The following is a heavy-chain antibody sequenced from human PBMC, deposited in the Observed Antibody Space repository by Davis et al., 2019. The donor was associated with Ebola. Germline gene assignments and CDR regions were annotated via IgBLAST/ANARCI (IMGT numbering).Heavy chain of an antibody. CDR2: INHSGST. J-gene: IGHJ4*02. V-gene: IGHV4-34*01. Sequence: MPSETLSLTCSVSGYPISSDYYWSWIRQPPGKGLEWIGEINHSGSTNYNPSLKSRVTISVDTSKNQFSLKLSSVTAADTAVYYCARVRLWLYNNFDYWGQGTLVTVSS. D-gene: IGHD1-1*01. CDR3: ARVRLWLYNNFDY. CDR1: GYPISSDYY.